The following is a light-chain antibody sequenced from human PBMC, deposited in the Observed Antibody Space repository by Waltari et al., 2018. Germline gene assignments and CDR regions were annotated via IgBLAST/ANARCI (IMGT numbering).Light chain of an antibody. J-gene: IGKJ5*01. CDR1: QSISSY. CDR3: QQSYSTPIT. Sequence: DIQLTQSPSSLSASVGARVTITCRASQSISSYLNWYQQKPRKAPKLLIYAASSLQSGVPSRFSGSGSGTDFTLTISSLQPEDSATYDCQQSYSTPITFGQGTRLEIK. V-gene: IGKV1-39*01. CDR2: AAS.